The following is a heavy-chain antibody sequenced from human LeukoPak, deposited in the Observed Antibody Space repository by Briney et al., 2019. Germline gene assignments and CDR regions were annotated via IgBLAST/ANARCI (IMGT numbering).Heavy chain of an antibody. Sequence: SETLSLTCTVSSGSISTSNYYWGWVRQPPGKALEWIGNIFYSGSTYYSPSLKSRVTISLDTSRNQFSLKLNSVTAADTAVYYCARHLGPYDALDIWGQGTMVTVSS. CDR3: ARHLGPYDALDI. J-gene: IGHJ3*02. CDR2: IFYSGST. V-gene: IGHV4-39*01. CDR1: SGSISTSNYY.